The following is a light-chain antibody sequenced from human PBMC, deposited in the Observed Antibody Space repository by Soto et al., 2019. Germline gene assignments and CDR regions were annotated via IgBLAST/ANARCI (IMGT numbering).Light chain of an antibody. V-gene: IGKV1-9*01. CDR3: QQLNSYLRT. CDR1: QGISSY. Sequence: DIQLTQSPSFLSASVGDRVTITCWASQGISSYLAWYQQKPGKAPKLLIYAASTLQSGVPSRFSGSGSGTEFTLTISSLQPEDFATYYCQQLNSYLRTFGQGTKVEIK. CDR2: AAS. J-gene: IGKJ1*01.